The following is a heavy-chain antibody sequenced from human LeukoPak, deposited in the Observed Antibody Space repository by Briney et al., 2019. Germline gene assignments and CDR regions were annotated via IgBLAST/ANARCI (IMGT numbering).Heavy chain of an antibody. J-gene: IGHJ4*02. Sequence: SETLSLTCAVYGGSFSGYYWSWIRQPPGKGLEWIGEINHSGSTNYNPSLKSRVTISVDTSKNQFSLKLSSVTAADTAVYYCASRSGWFGELLVDYWGQGALVTVSS. V-gene: IGHV4-34*01. D-gene: IGHD3-10*01. CDR3: ASRSGWFGELLVDY. CDR2: INHSGST. CDR1: GGSFSGYY.